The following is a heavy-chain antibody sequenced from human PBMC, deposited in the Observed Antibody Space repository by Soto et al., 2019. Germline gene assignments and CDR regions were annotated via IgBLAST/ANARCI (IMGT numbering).Heavy chain of an antibody. CDR3: ARDDAFYI. CDR1: GYTFTGYY. J-gene: IGHJ3*02. Sequence: ASVKVSCKASGYTFTGYYIHWVRQAPGQGLEWMGWINPNGGGTNYAQKFQGRVSMTRDTSISTAFMDLSRLISDDTSIYYCARDDAFYIWGQGTLVTVSS. CDR2: INPNGGGT. V-gene: IGHV1-2*02.